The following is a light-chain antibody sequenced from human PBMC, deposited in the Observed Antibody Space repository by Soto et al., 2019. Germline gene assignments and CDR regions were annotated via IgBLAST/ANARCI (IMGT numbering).Light chain of an antibody. V-gene: IGKV3-15*01. CDR2: GAS. CDR1: QSLSSN. Sequence: EIVMTQSPATLSVSPGERATLSCRASQSLSSNLAWYQQKPGQAPRLLIHGASTRATGFPARFSGSGSGTDFTLTISSLEPEDFAVYYCQQRSNWLTFGQGTRLEI. J-gene: IGKJ5*01. CDR3: QQRSNWLT.